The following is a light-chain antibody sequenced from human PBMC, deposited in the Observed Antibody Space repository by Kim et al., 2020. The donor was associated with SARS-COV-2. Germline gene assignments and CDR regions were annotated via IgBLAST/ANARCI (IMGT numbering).Light chain of an antibody. CDR3: QAWDSSTVV. Sequence: SYELTQPPSVSVSPGQTASITCSGDKLGDKSACSYNQKPGQSPVLVTYPDIKRPSAIPAPFSGSNSGNTATLTISGTQAMDEADYYCQAWDSSTVVFGGG. CDR2: PDI. V-gene: IGLV3-1*01. CDR1: KLGDKS. J-gene: IGLJ2*01.